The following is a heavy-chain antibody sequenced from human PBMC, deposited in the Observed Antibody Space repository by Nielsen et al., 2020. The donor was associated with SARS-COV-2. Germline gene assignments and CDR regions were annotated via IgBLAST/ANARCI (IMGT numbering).Heavy chain of an antibody. CDR1: RGSISTADYY. D-gene: IGHD2-8*02. J-gene: IGHJ4*02. CDR2: IYFSGST. V-gene: IGHV4-30-4*01. Sequence: SETLSLTCTVSRGSISTADYYWSWIRQPPGKGLEWIGYIYFSGSTSYNPSLKSRVTISVDTPKNYFSLTLTSVTAADTAVYYCVRGPDRDVYRPFDLWGQGTLVTVSS. CDR3: VRGPDRDVYRPFDL.